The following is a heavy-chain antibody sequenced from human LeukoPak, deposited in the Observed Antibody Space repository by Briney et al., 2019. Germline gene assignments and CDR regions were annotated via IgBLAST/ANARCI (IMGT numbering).Heavy chain of an antibody. CDR3: ARSESAAFDI. CDR1: GFTFSRYW. V-gene: IGHV3-7*01. CDR2: IKQDGSEK. J-gene: IGHJ3*02. Sequence: PGGSLRLPCAASGFTFSRYWMCWVRQAPGKGLEWVANIKQDGSEKYYVDSVKDRFTISRDNAKNSLYLQMNSLRAEDTAVYYCARSESAAFDIWGQGTMVTVSS.